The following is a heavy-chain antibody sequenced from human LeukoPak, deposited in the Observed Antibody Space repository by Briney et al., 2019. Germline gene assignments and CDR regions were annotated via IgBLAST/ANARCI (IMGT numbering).Heavy chain of an antibody. CDR3: ATLNSSGWSTG. J-gene: IGHJ4*02. D-gene: IGHD6-19*01. V-gene: IGHV4-39*02. CDR2: IYYSGST. Sequence: KPSETLSLPCTFSRDSITISSHYSSWTRPSPGKGLEWIASIYYSGSTYYNPSLKSRVTISVDTSKNHFSLKLSSVTAADTAVYYCATLNSSGWSTGWGQGTLVTVSS. CDR1: RDSITISSHY.